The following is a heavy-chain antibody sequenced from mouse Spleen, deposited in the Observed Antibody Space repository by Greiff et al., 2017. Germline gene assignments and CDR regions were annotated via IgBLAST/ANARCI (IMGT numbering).Heavy chain of an antibody. J-gene: IGHJ4*01. CDR2: INPSSGYT. D-gene: IGHD2-5*01. CDR1: GYTFTSYT. Sequence: VQLQQSGAELARPGASVKMSCKASGYTFTSYTMHWVKQRPGQGLEWIGYINPSSGYTKYNQKFKDKATLTADKSSSTAYMQLSSLTSEDSAVYYCARNDSNYGGSDMDYRGQGNSVTVSS. V-gene: IGHV1-4*01. CDR3: ARNDSNYGGSDMDY.